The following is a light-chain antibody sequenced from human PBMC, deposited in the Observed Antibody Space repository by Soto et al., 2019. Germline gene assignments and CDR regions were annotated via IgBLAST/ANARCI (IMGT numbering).Light chain of an antibody. J-gene: IGKJ1*01. CDR2: GVF. CDR3: QHYGRPQWT. Sequence: EIVLTQSPDTLSLSPGERATLSCRASQSGYDGYLAWYQQRPGQPPRLLIYGVFTRANGIPDRFSGSGSGTDFTLTINKLEPEDSAVYYCQHYGRPQWTCGQGTKVEIK. V-gene: IGKV3-20*01. CDR1: QSGYDGY.